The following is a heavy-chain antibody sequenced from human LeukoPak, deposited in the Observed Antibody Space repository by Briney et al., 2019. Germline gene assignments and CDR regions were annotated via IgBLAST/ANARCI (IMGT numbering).Heavy chain of an antibody. D-gene: IGHD5-18*01. Sequence: GGSLRLSCAASGFTFDDYTMHWVRQVPGKGLDWVSLINWDGSSTYYTNSVKGRFTISRDNAKNSLYLQMNSLRAEDTAVYYCASGVDTAMAYAFDIWGQGTMVTVSS. CDR1: GFTFDDYT. J-gene: IGHJ3*02. V-gene: IGHV3-43*01. CDR3: ASGVDTAMAYAFDI. CDR2: INWDGSST.